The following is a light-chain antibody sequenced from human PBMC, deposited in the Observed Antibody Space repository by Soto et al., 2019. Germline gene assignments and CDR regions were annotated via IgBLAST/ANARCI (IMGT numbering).Light chain of an antibody. V-gene: IGLV2-14*01. Sequence: QSALTQPASVSGSPGQSITTSCPGTSSDVGGYNYVSWYQQHPGKAPKLMIYDVSNRPSGVSNRFSGSKSGNTASLTISGLQAEDEADYYCSSYTTTSTLYVFGTGTKVTVL. CDR1: SSDVGGYNY. CDR3: SSYTTTSTLYV. J-gene: IGLJ1*01. CDR2: DVS.